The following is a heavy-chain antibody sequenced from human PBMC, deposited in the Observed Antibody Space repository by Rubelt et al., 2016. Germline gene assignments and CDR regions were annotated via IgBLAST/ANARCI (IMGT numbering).Heavy chain of an antibody. CDR2: IHSDGLIT. D-gene: IGHD4-11*01. V-gene: IGHV3-11*06. J-gene: IGHJ4*02. Sequence: QVHLVESGGGLVRPGGPLRLSCEASGFSFSDYYMSWIRQAPGKGLEWVSRIHSDGLITTYADFVKGRFTTSRDNARNTQYLQMHSLRDKDTAGYYCTRDGEASSNQRHIDSWGQGTLVTVSS. CDR3: TRDGEASSNQRHIDS. CDR1: GFSFSDYY.